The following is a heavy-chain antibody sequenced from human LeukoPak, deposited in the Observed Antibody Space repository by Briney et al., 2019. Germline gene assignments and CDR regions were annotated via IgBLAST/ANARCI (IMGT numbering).Heavy chain of an antibody. CDR1: GFTFSVYD. J-gene: IGHJ4*02. V-gene: IGHV3-69-1*01. CDR2: ISRGGIS. Sequence: GVLRLSCAASGFTFSVYDMYWIRQSPGKGLECVSVISRGGISYYADSVKGRFTISRDNAKNSLYLQMNSLRAEDTAVYYCAREQFFGVVYYFDYWGQGTLVTVSS. CDR3: AREQFFGVVYYFDY. D-gene: IGHD3-3*01.